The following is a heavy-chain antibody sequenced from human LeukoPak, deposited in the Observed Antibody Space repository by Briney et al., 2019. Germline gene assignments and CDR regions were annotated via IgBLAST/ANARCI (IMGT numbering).Heavy chain of an antibody. CDR1: GFTVSNNY. CDR3: ARDAGYGDYDY. D-gene: IGHD4-17*01. J-gene: IGHJ4*02. V-gene: IGHV3-53*05. Sequence: GGSLRLSCAASGFTVSNNYMNWVRQAPGKGLEWVSIIYSDGSTYYADTVKGRLTISRDNSKNTLYLQMGSLRAEDMAVYYCARDAGYGDYDYWGQGTLVTVSS. CDR2: IYSDGST.